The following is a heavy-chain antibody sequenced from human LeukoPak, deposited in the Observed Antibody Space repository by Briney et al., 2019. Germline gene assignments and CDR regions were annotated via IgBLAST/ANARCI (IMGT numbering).Heavy chain of an antibody. CDR1: GGSFSGYY. CDR3: ARLECGKTTYYYHYMDV. Sequence: SGTLSLTCAVYGGSFSGYYWSWIRQTPGKGLEGIGEINHSGSTNYNPSLKSRVTISVDTSKNQFSLKLSSVTAADTAVYYCARLECGKTTYYYHYMDVWGKGPTVTVFS. D-gene: IGHD1-1*01. J-gene: IGHJ6*03. CDR2: INHSGST. V-gene: IGHV4-34*01.